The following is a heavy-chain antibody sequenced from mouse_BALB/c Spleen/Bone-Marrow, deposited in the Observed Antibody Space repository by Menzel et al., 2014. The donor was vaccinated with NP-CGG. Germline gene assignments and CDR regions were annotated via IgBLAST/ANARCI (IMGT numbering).Heavy chain of an antibody. CDR3: ARHAYYDQTEVSFVY. Sequence: VQGVESGGGLVKSGGSLKLSCAASGFSFNSYGMSWVRQTPEKRLEWVATISGGGSYTFYPDSVKGRFTISRDNAKNNLYLQLSRLRSEDTALYYCARHAYYDQTEVSFVYWGQGTLVTVSA. V-gene: IGHV5-9-2*01. CDR2: ISGGGSYT. J-gene: IGHJ3*01. CDR1: GFSFNSYG. D-gene: IGHD2-4*01.